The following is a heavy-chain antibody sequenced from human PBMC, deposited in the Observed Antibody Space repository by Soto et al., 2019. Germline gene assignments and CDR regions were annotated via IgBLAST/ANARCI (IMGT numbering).Heavy chain of an antibody. CDR2: INGSGGST. J-gene: IGHJ4*02. D-gene: IGHD6-19*01. CDR1: GFTFSSYA. V-gene: IGHV3-23*01. Sequence: EVQLLESGGGLVQPGGSLRLSCAASGFTFSSYAMSWVRQAPGKGLEWVSAINGSGGSTYYADSVKGRFTISRDNSKNTLYLQMNSLRAEDTAVYYCAKARFRDSSMFLLDYWGQGTLVTVSS. CDR3: AKARFRDSSMFLLDY.